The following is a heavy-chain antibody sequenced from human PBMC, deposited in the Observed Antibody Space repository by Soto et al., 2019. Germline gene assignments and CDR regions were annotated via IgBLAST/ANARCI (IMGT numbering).Heavy chain of an antibody. J-gene: IGHJ5*02. V-gene: IGHV4-39*01. CDR3: ATQEVGGSYVYTFDP. D-gene: IGHD1-26*01. CDR1: GGSISSSSYY. Sequence: TLSLTCNVSGGSISSSSYYWGWIRQPPGKGLEWIGSIYYSGSTYYNPSLKSRVTISVDTSKNQFSLKLSSVTAADTAVYYCATQEVGGSYVYTFDPWGQGTLVTVSS. CDR2: IYYSGST.